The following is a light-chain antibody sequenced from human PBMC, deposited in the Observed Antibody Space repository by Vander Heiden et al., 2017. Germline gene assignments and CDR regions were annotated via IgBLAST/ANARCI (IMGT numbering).Light chain of an antibody. CDR3: CSYAGSYTWV. J-gene: IGLJ3*02. CDR1: SSDVGSYNY. Sequence: QSALTQPRSVYGSPGQSVTISCTGTSSDVGSYNYVSWYQQHPGNAPILMSYDVSKRPSGVPDRFSGSKSGNTASLTISGLQAEDEAYYYCCSYAGSYTWVFGGGTKLTVL. CDR2: DVS. V-gene: IGLV2-11*01.